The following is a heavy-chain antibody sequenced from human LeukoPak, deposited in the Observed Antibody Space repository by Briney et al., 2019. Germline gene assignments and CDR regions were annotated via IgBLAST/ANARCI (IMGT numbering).Heavy chain of an antibody. J-gene: IGHJ3*02. CDR1: GGSFSGYY. CDR3: ARPAGRHDAFDI. D-gene: IGHD3-10*01. Sequence: SETLSLTCAVYGGSFSGYYWSWIRQPPGKGLEWIGEINHSGSTNYNPSLKSRVTISVDTSKNQFSLKLSSVTAADTAVYYCARPAGRHDAFDIWGQGTMVTVSS. V-gene: IGHV4-34*01. CDR2: INHSGST.